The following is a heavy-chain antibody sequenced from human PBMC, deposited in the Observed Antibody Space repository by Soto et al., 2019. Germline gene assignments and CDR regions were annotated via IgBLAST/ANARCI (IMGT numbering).Heavy chain of an antibody. CDR3: ARGVDIVATNYYYGMDV. J-gene: IGHJ6*02. D-gene: IGHD5-12*01. CDR2: IYYSGST. CDR1: GGSISSGGYS. V-gene: IGHV4-61*08. Sequence: PSETLSLTCAVSGGSISSGGYSWSWIRQPPGKGLEWIGYIYYSGSTNYNPSLKSRVTISVDTSKNQFSLKLSSVTAADTAVYYCARGVDIVATNYYYGMDVWGQGTTVTVSS.